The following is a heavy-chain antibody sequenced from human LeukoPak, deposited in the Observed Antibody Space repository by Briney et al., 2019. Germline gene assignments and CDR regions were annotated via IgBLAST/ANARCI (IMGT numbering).Heavy chain of an antibody. D-gene: IGHD4-17*01. V-gene: IGHV4-59*01. CDR1: GGSISGSY. J-gene: IGHJ4*02. Sequence: SETLSLTCTVSGGSISGSYWSWIRQPPGKGLEWIAYMYNSGSTNYNPSLKRRVTISIDTSKNQFSLKLSSLTAADTALYYCARSIESYGDYGYWGPGILVTVSS. CDR3: ARSIESYGDYGY. CDR2: MYNSGST.